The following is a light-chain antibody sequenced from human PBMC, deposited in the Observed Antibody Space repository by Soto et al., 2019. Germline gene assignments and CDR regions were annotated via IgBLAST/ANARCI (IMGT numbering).Light chain of an antibody. CDR2: WAS. V-gene: IGKV4-1*01. J-gene: IGKJ1*01. Sequence: DIVMTQSPDSLAVSLGERATINCKSSQSVLYSSNNKNYLAWYQQKPGQPPKLLIYWASTRESGVPDRFSGSGSGTDFTLTISSLQAEDVAVYYCQQYYSTPGTFGQGTKGDI. CDR3: QQYYSTPGT. CDR1: QSVLYSSNNKNY.